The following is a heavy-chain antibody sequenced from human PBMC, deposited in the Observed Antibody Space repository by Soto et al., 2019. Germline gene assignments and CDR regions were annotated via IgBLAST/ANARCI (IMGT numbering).Heavy chain of an antibody. CDR2: TYYRSKWYN. Sequence: QTLSLTCVISGDSVSSNSAAWNWIRQSPSRGLEWLGRTYYRSKWYNDYAVSVKSRITINPDTSKSQFSLQLNSVTPEDTAVYYCARVRQLVDYYYYGMDVWGQGTTVTVSS. CDR3: ARVRQLVDYYYYGMDV. CDR1: GDSVSSNSAA. D-gene: IGHD6-13*01. J-gene: IGHJ6*02. V-gene: IGHV6-1*01.